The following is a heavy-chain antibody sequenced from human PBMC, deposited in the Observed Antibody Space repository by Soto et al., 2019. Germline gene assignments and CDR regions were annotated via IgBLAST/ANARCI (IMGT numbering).Heavy chain of an antibody. V-gene: IGHV1-18*01. J-gene: IGHJ4*02. D-gene: IGHD3-10*01. CDR1: VSTFTGYT. CDR2: ISPDDGNT. Sequence: QIQLAQSGGEVKRPGASGKVSAKPLVSTFTGYTVAWWQRAPGQGLEWLGWISPDDGNTEYEQKFQGRVSMTADTVTNNAYMELRSLKYDDTAVYYCARVEAPFGESLHWGQGTPVTVSA. CDR3: ARVEAPFGESLH.